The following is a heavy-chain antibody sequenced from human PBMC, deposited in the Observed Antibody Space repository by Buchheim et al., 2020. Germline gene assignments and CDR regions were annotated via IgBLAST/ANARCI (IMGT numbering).Heavy chain of an antibody. Sequence: EVQLVESGGGLVQPGGSLRLSCAASGFTFSTYWMTWVRQAPGKGLEWLANIKPDGSEKYYLDSVKGRFNISRDNAKNSLYLQMNSLRVEDTGVYYCARRIASGWSLDYWGQGTL. V-gene: IGHV3-7*01. CDR3: ARRIASGWSLDY. J-gene: IGHJ4*02. CDR2: IKPDGSEK. D-gene: IGHD6-19*01. CDR1: GFTFSTYW.